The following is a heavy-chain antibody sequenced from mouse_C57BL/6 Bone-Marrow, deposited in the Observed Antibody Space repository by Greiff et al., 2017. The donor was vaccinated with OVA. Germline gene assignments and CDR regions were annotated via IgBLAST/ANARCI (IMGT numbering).Heavy chain of an antibody. CDR3: ARDYYGSPAWFAY. CDR1: GYTFTSYW. J-gene: IGHJ3*01. Sequence: QVQLQQPGAELVRPGTSVKLSCKASGYTFTSYWMHWVKQRPGQGLEWIGVIDPSDSYTNYNQKFKGKATLTVDTSSSTAYMQLSSLTSEDSAVYYCARDYYGSPAWFAYWGQGTLVTVSA. V-gene: IGHV1-59*01. CDR2: IDPSDSYT. D-gene: IGHD1-1*01.